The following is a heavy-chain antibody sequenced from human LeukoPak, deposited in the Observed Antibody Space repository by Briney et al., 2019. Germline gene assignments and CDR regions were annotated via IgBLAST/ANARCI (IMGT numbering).Heavy chain of an antibody. CDR1: GFTFSSYG. Sequence: GGSLRLSCAASGFTFSSYGMHWVRRAPGKGLEWVAFIRYDGSNKYYADSVKGRFTISRDNAKNSLFLQMNSLRAEDTAVYYCARVLRYCSGGNCYSGGLGYMDVWGKGTTVTISS. CDR3: ARVLRYCSGGNCYSGGLGYMDV. V-gene: IGHV3-30*02. J-gene: IGHJ6*03. D-gene: IGHD2-15*01. CDR2: IRYDGSNK.